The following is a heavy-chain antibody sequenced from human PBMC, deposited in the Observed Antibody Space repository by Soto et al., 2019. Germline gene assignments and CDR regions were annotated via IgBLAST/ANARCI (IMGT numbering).Heavy chain of an antibody. V-gene: IGHV3-23*01. CDR3: AKDSSGWYSEHYFDY. CDR2: ISGSGGST. CDR1: GFTFSSYA. J-gene: IGHJ4*02. D-gene: IGHD6-19*01. Sequence: GGSLRLSCAASGFTFSSYAMSWVRQAPGKGLEWVSAISGSGGSTYYADSVKGRFTISRDNSKNTLYLQMNSLRAEDTAVYYCAKDSSGWYSEHYFDYWGQGTLVTVSS.